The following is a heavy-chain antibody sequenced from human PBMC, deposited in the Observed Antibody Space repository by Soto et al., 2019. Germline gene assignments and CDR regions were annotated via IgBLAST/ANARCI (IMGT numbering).Heavy chain of an antibody. V-gene: IGHV4-34*01. CDR3: ARVTGWFGYYYYGMDV. CDR2: INHSGST. CDR1: GGSFSGYY. J-gene: IGHJ6*02. D-gene: IGHD3-10*01. Sequence: SETLSLTCAAYGGSFSGYYWSWIRQPPGKGLEWIGEINHSGSTNYNPSLKSRVTISVDTSKNQFSLKLSSVTAADTAVYYCARVTGWFGYYYYGMDVWGQGTTVTVSS.